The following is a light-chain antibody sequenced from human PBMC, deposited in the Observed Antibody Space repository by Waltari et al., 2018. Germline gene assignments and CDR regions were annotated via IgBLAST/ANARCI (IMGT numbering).Light chain of an antibody. Sequence: EIVLTPSPGTLSLSPGARTTLSCRASKSVSRALAWYQQKPGQAPRLLIYGASNRATGIPDRFRGSGSGTDFSLTISRLDPEDVAVYYCQHYERLPATFGQGTKVEIK. CDR2: GAS. J-gene: IGKJ1*01. CDR1: KSVSRA. CDR3: QHYERLPAT. V-gene: IGKV3-20*01.